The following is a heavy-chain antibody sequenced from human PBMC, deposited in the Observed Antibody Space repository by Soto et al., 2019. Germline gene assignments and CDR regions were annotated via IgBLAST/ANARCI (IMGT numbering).Heavy chain of an antibody. J-gene: IGHJ4*02. D-gene: IGHD1-26*01. CDR2: IYYSGST. CDR3: ARFVGYSGSYYYYFGY. CDR1: GGSISSGGYY. Sequence: SETLSLTCTVSGGSISSGGYYWSWIRQHPGKGLEWIGYIYYSGSTYYNPSLKSRVTISVDTSKNQFSLKLSSVTAADTAVYYCARFVGYSGSYYYYFGYWGQGTLVTVSS. V-gene: IGHV4-31*03.